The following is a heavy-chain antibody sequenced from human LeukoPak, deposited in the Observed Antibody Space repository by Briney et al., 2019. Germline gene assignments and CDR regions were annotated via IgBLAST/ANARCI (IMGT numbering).Heavy chain of an antibody. J-gene: IGHJ4*02. CDR2: ISVYNGNT. Sequence: ASVKVSCKASGYIFTSYGVTWVRQAPGQGLEWMGWISVYNGNTNYAQKLQGRVTMTTDISTSTAYMELRSLRSGDTAVYYCARGMVTAYYYDSSGYYPNDYWGQGTLVPVSS. V-gene: IGHV1-18*01. CDR3: ARGMVTAYYYDSSGYYPNDY. CDR1: GYIFTSYG. D-gene: IGHD3-22*01.